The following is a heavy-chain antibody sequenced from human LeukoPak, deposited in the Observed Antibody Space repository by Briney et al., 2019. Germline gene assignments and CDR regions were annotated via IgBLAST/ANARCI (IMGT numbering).Heavy chain of an antibody. CDR3: ARDFSIGYSYGHFDY. CDR2: ISSSSSYI. D-gene: IGHD5-18*01. V-gene: IGHV3-21*01. CDR1: GFTFSSYS. Sequence: PGGSLRLSCAASGFTFSSYSMNWVRQAPGKGLEWVSSISSSSSYIYYADSVKGRFTISRDNAKNSLYLQMNSLRAEDTAVYYCARDFSIGYSYGHFDYWGQGTLVTVSS. J-gene: IGHJ4*02.